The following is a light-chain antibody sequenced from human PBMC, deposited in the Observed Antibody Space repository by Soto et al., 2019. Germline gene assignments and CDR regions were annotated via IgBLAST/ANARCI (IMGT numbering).Light chain of an antibody. J-gene: IGKJ1*01. CDR3: QQYNSWWT. Sequence: EIIMTQSPGTLSVSPGERATLSCRAAQGVTTNFAWYQQKSGQSPRLLIYDVSNRATGVPARFSGSGSETDFTLTISSLQPDDGATYYCQQYNSWWTLGQGTKVDI. CDR2: DVS. CDR1: QGVTTN. V-gene: IGKV3-15*01.